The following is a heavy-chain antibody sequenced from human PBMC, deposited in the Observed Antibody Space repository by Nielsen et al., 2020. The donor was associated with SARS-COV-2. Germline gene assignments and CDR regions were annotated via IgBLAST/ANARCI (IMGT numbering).Heavy chain of an antibody. J-gene: IGHJ4*02. CDR1: GFTFSSYW. Sequence: GGSLRLSCAASGFTFSSYWMSWVRQAPGKGLEYVSAISSNGGSTYYADSVKGRFTISRDNSKNTLYLQMSSLRAEDTAVYYCVKGIQLWLRSGFDYWGQGTLVTVSS. CDR3: VKGIQLWLRSGFDY. D-gene: IGHD5-18*01. V-gene: IGHV3-64D*06. CDR2: ISSNGGST.